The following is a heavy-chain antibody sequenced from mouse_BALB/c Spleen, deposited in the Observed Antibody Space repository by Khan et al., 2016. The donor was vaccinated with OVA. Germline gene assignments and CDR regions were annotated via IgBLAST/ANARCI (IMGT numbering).Heavy chain of an antibody. J-gene: IGHJ2*01. Sequence: VKLLESGPGLVKPSQSLSLTCTATGYTITSGYVWYWIRQFRGNKLEWMGYITYSGVTSYTASLKSRISITRDTSNNPFFMQLNSLTTEDTATXYGAGGNYDGGYLDYWGQGTTLTVSS. V-gene: IGHV3-2*02. CDR2: ITYSGVT. CDR3: AGGNYDGGYLDY. CDR1: GYTITSGYV. D-gene: IGHD2-4*01.